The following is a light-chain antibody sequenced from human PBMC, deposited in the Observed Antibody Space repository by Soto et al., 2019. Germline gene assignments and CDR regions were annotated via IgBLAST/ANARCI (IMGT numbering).Light chain of an antibody. V-gene: IGLV1-40*01. CDR1: SSNIGAGYD. CDR3: QSYDSSLSFYV. Sequence: QSVLTQPPSVSGAPGQRVTISCTGSSSNIGAGYDVHWYQQLPGTAPKLLIYGNINRPSGVPDRFSGSKSVTSASLAITGLPAEDEADYYCQSYDSSLSFYVFGTGTKLTVL. CDR2: GNI. J-gene: IGLJ1*01.